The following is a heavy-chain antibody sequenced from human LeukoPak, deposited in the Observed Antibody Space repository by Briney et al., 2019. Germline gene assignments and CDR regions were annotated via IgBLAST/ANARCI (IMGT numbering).Heavy chain of an antibody. D-gene: IGHD6-13*01. Sequence: SETLSLTCTVSGGSISSYYWSWIRQPPGKGLEWIGYIYYSGSTNYNPSLKSRVTISVGTSKNQFSLKLSSVTAADTAVYYCARSLAAAPSRYYYYYYGMDVWGQGTTVTVSS. CDR3: ARSLAAAPSRYYYYYYGMDV. CDR2: IYYSGST. CDR1: GGSISSYY. J-gene: IGHJ6*02. V-gene: IGHV4-59*08.